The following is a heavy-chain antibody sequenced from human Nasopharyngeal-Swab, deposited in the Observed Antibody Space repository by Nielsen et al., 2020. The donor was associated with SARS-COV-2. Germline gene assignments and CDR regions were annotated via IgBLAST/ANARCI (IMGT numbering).Heavy chain of an antibody. CDR3: ARGRLRYFDWLPRGGYWFDP. CDR1: GGSISSYY. Sequence: SETLPLTCTVSGGSISSYYWSWIRQPPGKGLEWIGEINHSGSTNYNPSLKSRVTISVDTSKNQFSLKLNSVTAADTAVYYCARGRLRYFDWLPRGGYWFDPWGQGTLVTVSS. J-gene: IGHJ5*02. V-gene: IGHV4-34*01. CDR2: INHSGST. D-gene: IGHD3-9*01.